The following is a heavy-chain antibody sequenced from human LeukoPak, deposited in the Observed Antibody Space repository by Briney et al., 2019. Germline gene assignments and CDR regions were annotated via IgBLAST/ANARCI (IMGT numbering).Heavy chain of an antibody. CDR2: ISTGSSSI. V-gene: IGHV3-48*04. J-gene: IGHJ6*02. CDR3: ARGNRDYGDFGGMDV. Sequence: PTGGSLRLSCGASGFTFSSYSMNWVRQTPGKGLGWVSYISTGSSSIYYADSVKGRFTISRDNAKNSLYLQMNSLRAEDTAVYYCARGNRDYGDFGGMDVWGQGTTVTVSS. CDR1: GFTFSSYS. D-gene: IGHD4-17*01.